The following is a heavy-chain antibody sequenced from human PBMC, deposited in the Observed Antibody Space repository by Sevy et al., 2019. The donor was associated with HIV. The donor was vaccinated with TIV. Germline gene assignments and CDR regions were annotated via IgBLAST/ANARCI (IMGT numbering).Heavy chain of an antibody. CDR3: ITDPGYSGYDEEVINYYYYGMDV. V-gene: IGHV3-15*01. CDR1: GFTFSNAW. CDR2: IKSKIDGGTT. Sequence: GGSLRLSCAASGFTFSNAWMSWVRQAPGKGLEWVGRIKSKIDGGTTDYAAPVKGRFIISRDDSKNTLYLQMSSLKSEDTAVYYCITDPGYSGYDEEVINYYYYGMDVWGQGTTVTVSS. J-gene: IGHJ6*02. D-gene: IGHD5-12*01.